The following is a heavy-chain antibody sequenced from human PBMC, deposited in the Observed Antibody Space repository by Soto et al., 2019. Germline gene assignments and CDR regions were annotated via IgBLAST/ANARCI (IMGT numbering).Heavy chain of an antibody. CDR3: ARDHHSYYDTSGYYPYFDF. V-gene: IGHV4-61*01. CDR2: IYYTGST. Sequence: SETLSLTCTVSGGSVNTAPYHWSWIRQSPRNGLEWIGNIYYTGSTNYNPSFESRIAISLDTSNNQFSLRLTSLTAADTAVYFCARDHHSYYDTSGYYPYFDFWGQGTLVTVSS. D-gene: IGHD3-22*01. J-gene: IGHJ4*02. CDR1: GGSVNTAPYH.